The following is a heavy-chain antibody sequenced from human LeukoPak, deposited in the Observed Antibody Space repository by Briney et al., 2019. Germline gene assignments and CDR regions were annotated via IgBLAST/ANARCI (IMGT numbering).Heavy chain of an antibody. V-gene: IGHV3-21*01. CDR2: ISSSSSYI. J-gene: IGHJ4*02. Sequence: GGSLRLSCAASGFTFSSYSMNWARQAPGKGLEWVSSISSSSSYIYYADSVKGRFTISRDNAKNSLYLQMNSLRAEDTAVYYCARYSSSSFDYWGQGTLVTVSS. D-gene: IGHD6-6*01. CDR1: GFTFSSYS. CDR3: ARYSSSSFDY.